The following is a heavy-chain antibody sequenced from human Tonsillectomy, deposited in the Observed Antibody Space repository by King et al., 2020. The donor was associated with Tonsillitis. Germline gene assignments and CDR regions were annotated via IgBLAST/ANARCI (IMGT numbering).Heavy chain of an antibody. Sequence: VQLVESGGGVVQPGRSLRLSCSASGFTFSSSGMHRVRQVPGKGLEWVAVISFVGNKKYFAASVKVRFTLSRDNSKNPLYLQMNSLRAEDTTFYYCAKDLLGIAAAGYDYWGQGTLVTVSS. CDR1: GFTFSSSG. CDR3: AKDLLGIAAAGYDY. CDR2: ISFVGNKK. J-gene: IGHJ4*02. V-gene: IGHV3-30*18. D-gene: IGHD6-13*01.